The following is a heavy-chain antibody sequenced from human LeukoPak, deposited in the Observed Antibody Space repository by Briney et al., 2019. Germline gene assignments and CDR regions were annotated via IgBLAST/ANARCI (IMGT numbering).Heavy chain of an antibody. Sequence: ASVKVSCKASGYTFTGYYIHLVRQAPGQGLEWMGWINPNSGGTNYALKFQGRVTMTRDTSISTAYMELSRLRSDDTAVYYCARGGAAAGTFLRGYYYYGMDVWGQGTTVTVSS. D-gene: IGHD6-13*01. J-gene: IGHJ6*02. CDR2: INPNSGGT. V-gene: IGHV1-2*02. CDR3: ARGGAAAGTFLRGYYYYGMDV. CDR1: GYTFTGYY.